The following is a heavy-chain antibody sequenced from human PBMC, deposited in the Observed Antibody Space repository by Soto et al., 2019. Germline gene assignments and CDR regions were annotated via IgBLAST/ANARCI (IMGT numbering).Heavy chain of an antibody. CDR2: IIPIFGTA. Sequence: ASVKVSCKASGGTFSSYAISWVRQAPGQGLEWMGGIIPIFGTANYAQKFQGRVTITADESTSTAYMELSSLRSEDTAVYYCASVATIADYYYYYGMDGWGQGTTVTVSS. J-gene: IGHJ6*02. V-gene: IGHV1-69*13. CDR3: ASVATIADYYYYYGMDG. D-gene: IGHD5-12*01. CDR1: GGTFSSYA.